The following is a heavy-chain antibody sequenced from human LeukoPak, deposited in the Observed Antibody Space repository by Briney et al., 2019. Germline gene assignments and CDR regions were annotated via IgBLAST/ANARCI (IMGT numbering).Heavy chain of an antibody. CDR3: ARDTCTNGVCVGSYYYYGMDV. CDR1: SCSISIYY. V-gene: IGHV4-59*01. J-gene: IGHJ6*02. CDR2: IFYSGST. D-gene: IGHD2-8*01. Sequence: PSETLSLTCTVSSCSISIYYWSWIRRPPGKGLEWIGYIFYSGSTNYSPSLKSRVTISVDTSKNQFSLGLSSVTAADTAVYYCARDTCTNGVCVGSYYYYGMDVWGQGTTVTVSS.